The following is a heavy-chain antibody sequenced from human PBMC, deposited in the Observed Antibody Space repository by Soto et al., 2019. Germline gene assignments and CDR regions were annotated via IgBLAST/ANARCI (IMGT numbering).Heavy chain of an antibody. CDR2: IKQDGSEK. CDR1: GFTFSSYW. V-gene: IGHV3-7*01. D-gene: IGHD3-10*01. J-gene: IGHJ6*03. Sequence: GGFLRLSCAASGFTFSSYWMSWVRQAPGKGLEWVANIKQDGSEKYYVDSVEGRFTISRDNAKNSLYLQMNSLRAEDTAVYYCARGLWFWYMDVWGKGTTVTVSS. CDR3: ARGLWFWYMDV.